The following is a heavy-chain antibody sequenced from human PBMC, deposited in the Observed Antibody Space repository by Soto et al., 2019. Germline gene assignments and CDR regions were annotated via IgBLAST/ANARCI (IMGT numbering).Heavy chain of an antibody. D-gene: IGHD3-16*01. CDR2: IYSGDTT. CDR3: TSAAPWGEDDY. CDR1: GFTVTATS. Sequence: EVQLVESGGGLVQPGGSLRLSCAASGFTVTATSMSWVRQAPGKRLEWVSVIYSGDTTYYADSVKGRFSVSRDMSKNTLYLQMDSLRADDTAVYYCTSAAPWGEDDYWGQGTLVSVSS. V-gene: IGHV3-66*01. J-gene: IGHJ4*02.